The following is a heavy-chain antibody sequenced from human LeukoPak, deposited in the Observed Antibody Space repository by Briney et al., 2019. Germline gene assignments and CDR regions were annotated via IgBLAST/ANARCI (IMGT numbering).Heavy chain of an antibody. CDR2: IYHSGST. V-gene: IGHV4-38-2*02. D-gene: IGHD3-22*01. J-gene: IGHJ4*02. CDR3: ARADSSGYYQYYFDY. CDR1: GYSISSGYY. Sequence: PSEILSLTCTVSGYSISSGYYWGWIRQPPGKGLEWIGSIYHSGSTYYNPSLKSRVTISVDTSKNQFSLKLSSVTAADTAVYYCARADSSGYYQYYFDYWGQGTLVTVSS.